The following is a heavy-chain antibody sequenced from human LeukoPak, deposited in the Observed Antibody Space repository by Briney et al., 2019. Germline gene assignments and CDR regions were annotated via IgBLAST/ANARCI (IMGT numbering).Heavy chain of an antibody. CDR3: ARAYVWGSYH. CDR2: IYYSGST. V-gene: IGHV4-59*01. J-gene: IGHJ5*02. CDR1: GGSIGSYY. D-gene: IGHD3-16*01. Sequence: PSETLSLTCTVSGGSIGSYYWSWIRQPPGKGLEWIGNIYYSGSTNYNPSLKSRVTISVDTSKNQFSLKLISVTAADTAVYYCARAYVWGSYHWGQGTLVTVSS.